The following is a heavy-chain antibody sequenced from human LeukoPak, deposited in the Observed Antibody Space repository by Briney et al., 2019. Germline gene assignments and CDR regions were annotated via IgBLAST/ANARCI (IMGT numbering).Heavy chain of an antibody. V-gene: IGHV3-48*04. CDR2: ITGGSTTI. J-gene: IGHJ4*02. CDR1: GFTFRSYN. CDR3: ARGGSGWYEGDY. D-gene: IGHD6-19*01. Sequence: GGSLRLSCAASGFTFRSYNMNWVRQAPGKGLEGVSYITGGSTTIYYADSVKGRFTIPRDNAKKSLYLQMNSLRAEDTAVYYCARGGSGWYEGDYWGQGTLVTVSS.